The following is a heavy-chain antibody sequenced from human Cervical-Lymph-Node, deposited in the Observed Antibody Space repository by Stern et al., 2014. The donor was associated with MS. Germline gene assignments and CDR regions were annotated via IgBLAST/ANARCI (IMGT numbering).Heavy chain of an antibody. CDR1: GFTFTSSA. CDR3: AARANYYDSPGDWFDP. CDR2: IVVGSGNT. V-gene: IGHV1-58*01. Sequence: QLVQSGPEVKKPGTSVKVSCKASGFTFTSSAVQWVRQARGQRLEWIGWIVVGSGNTNYAQQFKERVTITRDMSTSKPTMEQRSLRSEDTAVYYCAARANYYDSPGDWFDPWGQGTLVTVSS. D-gene: IGHD3-22*01. J-gene: IGHJ5*02.